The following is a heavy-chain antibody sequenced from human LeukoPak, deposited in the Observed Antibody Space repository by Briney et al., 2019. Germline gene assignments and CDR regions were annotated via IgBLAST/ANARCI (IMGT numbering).Heavy chain of an antibody. V-gene: IGHV3-30-3*01. CDR2: ISYDGSNK. CDR3: AGESYDSSGYPPLTGY. J-gene: IGHJ4*02. D-gene: IGHD3-22*01. CDR1: GFTFSSYA. Sequence: GGSLGLSCAASGFTFSSYAMHWVRQAPGKGLEWVAVISYDGSNKYYADSVKGRFTISRDNSKNTLYLQMNSLRAEDTAVYYCAGESYDSSGYPPLTGYWGQGTLVTVSS.